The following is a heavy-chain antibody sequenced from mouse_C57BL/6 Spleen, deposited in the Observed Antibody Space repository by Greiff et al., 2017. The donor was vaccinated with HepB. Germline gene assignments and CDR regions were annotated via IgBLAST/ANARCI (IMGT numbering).Heavy chain of an antibody. Sequence: QVQLQQSGAELVKPGASVKLSCKASGYTFTSYWMQWVKQRPGQGLEWIGEIDPSDSYTNYNQKFKGKATLTVDTSSSTAYMQLSSLTSEDSAVYYCARSGGVVAHWYFDVWGTGTTVTVSS. CDR2: IDPSDSYT. J-gene: IGHJ1*03. CDR1: GYTFTSYW. D-gene: IGHD1-1*01. V-gene: IGHV1-50*01. CDR3: ARSGGVVAHWYFDV.